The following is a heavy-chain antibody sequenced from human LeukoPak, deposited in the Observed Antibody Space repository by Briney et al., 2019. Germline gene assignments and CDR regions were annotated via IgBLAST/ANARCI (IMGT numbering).Heavy chain of an antibody. CDR2: IGTYSGNK. CDR1: GYTFTNNA. J-gene: IGHJ4*02. CDR3: ARGGSGAYCPGF. D-gene: IGHD3-10*01. V-gene: IGHV1-18*01. Sequence: ASVKVSCKTSGYTFTNNAITWVRQAPGQGLEWMGWIGTYSGNKNLAQKFQGRVTMTTDTPTSTAYTELKSLRSDDTAVYFCARGGSGAYCPGFWGQGTMVIVSS.